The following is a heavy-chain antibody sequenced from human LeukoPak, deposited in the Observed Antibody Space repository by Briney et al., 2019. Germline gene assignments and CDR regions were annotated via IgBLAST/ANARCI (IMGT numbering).Heavy chain of an antibody. CDR2: IIPIFGTA. V-gene: IGHV1-69*06. CDR3: ARGGRSLVGALDY. Sequence: SVKVSCKASGGTFSSYAISWVRQAPGQGLEWMGGIIPIFGTANYAQKFQGRVTITADKSTSTAYMELSRLRSDDTAVYYCARGGRSLVGALDYWGQGTLVTVSS. J-gene: IGHJ4*02. D-gene: IGHD1-26*01. CDR1: GGTFSSYA.